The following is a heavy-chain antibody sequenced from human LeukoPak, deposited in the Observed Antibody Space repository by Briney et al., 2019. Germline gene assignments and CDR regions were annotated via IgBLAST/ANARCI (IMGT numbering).Heavy chain of an antibody. CDR2: ISSSSSYI. CDR3: ARGRFLDSEAFDI. Sequence: GGSLRLSCAASGFTFNSYSMNWVRQAPGKGLEWVSSISSSSSYIYYADSVKGRFTISRDNAKNSLHLQMNSLRAEDTAVYYCARGRFLDSEAFDIWGQGTMVTVSS. J-gene: IGHJ3*02. D-gene: IGHD2-2*03. V-gene: IGHV3-21*01. CDR1: GFTFNSYS.